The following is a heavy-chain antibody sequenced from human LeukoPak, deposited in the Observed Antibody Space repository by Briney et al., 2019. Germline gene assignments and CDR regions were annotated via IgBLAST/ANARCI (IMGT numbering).Heavy chain of an antibody. CDR2: IYYSGST. Sequence: PSETLSLTCTVSGGSISSGGYYWSWIRQHPGKGLEWIGYIYYSGSTYYNPSLKSRVTISVDTSKNQFSLKVSSVTAADTAVYYCARESPKEAAVLDYWGQGTLVTVSS. V-gene: IGHV4-31*03. CDR1: GGSISSGGYY. D-gene: IGHD6-13*01. CDR3: ARESPKEAAVLDY. J-gene: IGHJ4*02.